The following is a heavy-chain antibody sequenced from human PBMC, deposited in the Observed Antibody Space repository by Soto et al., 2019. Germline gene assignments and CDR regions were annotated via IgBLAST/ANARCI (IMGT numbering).Heavy chain of an antibody. CDR1: GFTFTSHW. V-gene: IGHV3-74*03. CDR3: ARPNTKVYSAVDT. D-gene: IGHD6-6*01. J-gene: IGHJ3*02. CDR2: MSPDGSDT. Sequence: EVQLVESGGGLVQPGGSLRLSCAASGFTFTSHWLHWVRQAPGEGLVWVSRMSPDGSDTKFADSVKGRFTISRDNAKSTLCLDMNSLRAEDTAVCYCARPNTKVYSAVDTWGQGTMVTVSS.